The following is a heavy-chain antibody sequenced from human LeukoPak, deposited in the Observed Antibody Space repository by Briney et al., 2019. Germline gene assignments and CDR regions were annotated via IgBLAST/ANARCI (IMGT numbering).Heavy chain of an antibody. CDR2: ISGSGGST. Sequence: GGSLRLSCAASGFTFSSYAMSWVRQAPGKGLEWVSAISGSGGSTYYADSVKGRFTISRDNSKNTLYLQMNSLRAEDTAVYYCAKPAYYYDSSGYYPMSPYWYFDLWGRGTLVTVSS. J-gene: IGHJ2*01. CDR1: GFTFSSYA. V-gene: IGHV3-23*01. D-gene: IGHD3-22*01. CDR3: AKPAYYYDSSGYYPMSPYWYFDL.